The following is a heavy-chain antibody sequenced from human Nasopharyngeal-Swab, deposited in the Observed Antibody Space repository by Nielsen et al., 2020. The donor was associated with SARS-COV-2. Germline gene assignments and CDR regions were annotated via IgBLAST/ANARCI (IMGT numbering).Heavy chain of an antibody. CDR3: AREMGLTGIGYYYHGMDV. D-gene: IGHD2-8*01. Sequence: ASVKVSCKASGYTFTSYGISWVRQAPGQGLEWMGWISAYNGNTNYAQKLQGRVTMTTDTSTRTAYMELRSLRSDDTAVDYCAREMGLTGIGYYYHGMDVWGQGTTVTVSS. V-gene: IGHV1-18*01. J-gene: IGHJ6*02. CDR1: GYTFTSYG. CDR2: ISAYNGNT.